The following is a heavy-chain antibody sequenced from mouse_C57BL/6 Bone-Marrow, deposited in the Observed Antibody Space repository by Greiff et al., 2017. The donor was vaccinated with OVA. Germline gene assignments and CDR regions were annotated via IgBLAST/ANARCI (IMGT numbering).Heavy chain of an antibody. Sequence: EVQRVESGAELVRPGTSVKLSCTASGFNIKDDYMHWVKQRPEQGLEWIGWIDPENGDTEYASKFQGKATITADTSSNTAYLQLSSLTSEDTAVYYCTTWGYGSTHYYAMDYWGQGTSVTVSS. CDR1: GFNIKDDY. CDR3: TTWGYGSTHYYAMDY. D-gene: IGHD1-1*01. V-gene: IGHV14-4*01. CDR2: IDPENGDT. J-gene: IGHJ4*01.